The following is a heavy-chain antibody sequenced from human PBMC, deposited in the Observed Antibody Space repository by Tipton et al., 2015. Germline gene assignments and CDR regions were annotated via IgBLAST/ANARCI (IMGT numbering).Heavy chain of an antibody. CDR2: ISQRDGT. D-gene: IGHD3-3*01. Sequence: LRLSCTVSGGSVSSVSYYWGWIRQTPGKGLEWIGYISQRDGTNYNPSLKSRVTISVDTSKNEFSLKLRSVTAADTAVYYCARDLEHGMDVWGQGTTVTVSS. V-gene: IGHV4-61*01. J-gene: IGHJ6*02. CDR1: GGSVSSVSYY. CDR3: ARDLEHGMDV.